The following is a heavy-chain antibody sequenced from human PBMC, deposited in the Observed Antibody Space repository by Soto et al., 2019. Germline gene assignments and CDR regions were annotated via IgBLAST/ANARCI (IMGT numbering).Heavy chain of an antibody. J-gene: IGHJ6*02. D-gene: IGHD1-7*01. CDR1: GFTFSSYS. CDR3: ARDGITGTTQGNYYYYGMDV. CDR2: ISSSSSYI. Sequence: GESLKISCAASGFTFSSYSMNWVRQAPGKGLEWVSSISSSSSYIYYADSVKGRFTISRDNAKNSLYLQMNSLRAEDTAVYYCARDGITGTTQGNYYYYGMDVWGQGTTVTVSS. V-gene: IGHV3-21*01.